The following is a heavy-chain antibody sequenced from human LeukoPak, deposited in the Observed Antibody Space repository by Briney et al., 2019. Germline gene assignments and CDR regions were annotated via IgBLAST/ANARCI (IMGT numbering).Heavy chain of an antibody. CDR2: IYYIGNT. J-gene: IGHJ4*02. CDR1: GGSISSYY. CDR3: ARDRYPGY. D-gene: IGHD2-15*01. V-gene: IGHV4-59*01. Sequence: PSATLSLTCTVSGGSISSYYWSWIRHPPGKGLEWIGYIYYIGNTNSNTSLKRRVTISVDTSKNQFSLKLSSVTAADTAVYYCARDRYPGYWGQGTLVTVSS.